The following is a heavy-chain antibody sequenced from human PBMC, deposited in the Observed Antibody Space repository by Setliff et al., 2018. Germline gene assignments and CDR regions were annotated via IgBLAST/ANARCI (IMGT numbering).Heavy chain of an antibody. CDR1: GYTFTNYA. J-gene: IGHJ3*02. CDR2: INTGNANT. Sequence: ASVKVSCKASGYTFTNYAIHWVRQAPGQRPEWMGWINTGNANTKYSQKFQGRVTITADKSTSTAYMELSRLRSEDTAVYYCAISTIFGVVSPTPDAFDIWGQGTMVTVSS. D-gene: IGHD3-3*01. V-gene: IGHV1-3*04. CDR3: AISTIFGVVSPTPDAFDI.